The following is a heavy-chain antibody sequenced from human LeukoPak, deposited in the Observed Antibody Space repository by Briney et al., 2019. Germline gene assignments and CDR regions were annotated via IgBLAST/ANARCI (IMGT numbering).Heavy chain of an antibody. CDR3: ARGAYCGGGCYQRSLDY. CDR1: GYTFTNYG. D-gene: IGHD2-21*02. Sequence: GASVKVSCKASGYTFTNYGISWVRQAPGQGLEWMGWISAYNGNTNYAQKLQDRVTMTTDTSTSTAYMEVRSLRSDDTAVYYCARGAYCGGGCYQRSLDYWGQGALVTVSS. J-gene: IGHJ4*02. CDR2: ISAYNGNT. V-gene: IGHV1-18*01.